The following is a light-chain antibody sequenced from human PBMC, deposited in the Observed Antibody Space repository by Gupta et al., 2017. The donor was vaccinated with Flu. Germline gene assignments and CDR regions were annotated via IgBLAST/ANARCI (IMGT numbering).Light chain of an antibody. CDR1: QDIRNT. Sequence: AIQMTQPPSSLPASVGDRVTITCRASQDIRNTLGWYQQKPGKAPKLLMYNVSTVQSGVPSRFSGSGSGTDFTLTISSLQPEDLATYYCLHDYNYPLTFGGGTKVEIK. J-gene: IGKJ4*01. CDR3: LHDYNYPLT. V-gene: IGKV1-6*01. CDR2: NVS.